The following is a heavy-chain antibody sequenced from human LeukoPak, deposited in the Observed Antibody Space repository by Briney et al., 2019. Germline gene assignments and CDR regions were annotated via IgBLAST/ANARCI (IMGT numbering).Heavy chain of an antibody. V-gene: IGHV4-39*01. CDR1: GGSISSSSYY. D-gene: IGHD6-19*01. CDR2: IYYSGST. Sequence: SETLSLTCSLSGGSISSSSYYWAWIRQPPGKGLEWIGSIYYSGSTYYNPSLKSRVTISVDTSKNQFSLKLSSVTAADTAVYYCASRESSGWYYFDYWGQGTLVTVSS. J-gene: IGHJ4*02. CDR3: ASRESSGWYYFDY.